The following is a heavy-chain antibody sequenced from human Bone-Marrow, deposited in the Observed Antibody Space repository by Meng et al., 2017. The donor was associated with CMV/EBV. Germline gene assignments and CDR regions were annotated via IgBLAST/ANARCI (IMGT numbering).Heavy chain of an antibody. Sequence: SETLSLTCTVSGGSISSGDYYWSWIRQPPGKGLEWIGYIYYSGSTYYNPSLKSRVTISVDTSKNQFSLKLSSVTAADTAVYYCARVSPGVVWGMDVWGQGTTVTVSS. J-gene: IGHJ6*02. D-gene: IGHD3-16*01. CDR2: IYYSGST. CDR1: GGSISSGDYY. V-gene: IGHV4-30-4*08. CDR3: ARVSPGVVWGMDV.